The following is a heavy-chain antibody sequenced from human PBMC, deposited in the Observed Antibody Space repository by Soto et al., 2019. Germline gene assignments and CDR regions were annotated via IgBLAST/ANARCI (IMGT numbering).Heavy chain of an antibody. V-gene: IGHV3-30*18. CDR1: GFTISSYG. Sequence: GGSLRLSCAASGFTISSYGMHWVRQAPGKGLEWVAVISYDGSNKYYADSVKGRFTITRDNSKNTLYLQMNSLRAEDTAVYYCAKIAIEVGPGAVPNQLLFRYYYYMDVWGKGTTVTVSS. D-gene: IGHD2-2*01. CDR3: AKIAIEVGPGAVPNQLLFRYYYYMDV. CDR2: ISYDGSNK. J-gene: IGHJ6*03.